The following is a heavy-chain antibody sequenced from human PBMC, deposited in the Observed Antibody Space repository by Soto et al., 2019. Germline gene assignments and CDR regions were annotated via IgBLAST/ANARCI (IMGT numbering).Heavy chain of an antibody. CDR3: ARDGGVYDYSPFDY. CDR1: GGTFNSYA. V-gene: IGHV1-69*12. D-gene: IGHD4-4*01. CDR2: IIPIFGTA. Sequence: QVQLVQSGAEVKKPGSSVKVSCKASGGTFNSYAISWVRQAPGQGLEWMGGIIPIFGTANYAQKFKGRVTITADESTSTAYMELSSLRSEDTAVYYCARDGGVYDYSPFDYWGQGTLVTVSS. J-gene: IGHJ4*02.